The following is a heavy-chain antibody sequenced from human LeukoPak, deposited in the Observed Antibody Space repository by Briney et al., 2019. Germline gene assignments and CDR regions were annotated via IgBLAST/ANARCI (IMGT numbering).Heavy chain of an antibody. CDR3: ATSLLYYYGSGSYSLEYFQH. Sequence: SETLSLTCAVYGGSFSGYYWSWIRQPPGKGLEWIGEINHSGSTNYNPSLKSRVTISVDTSKNQFSLKLSSVTAADTAVYYCATSLLYYYGSGSYSLEYFQHWGQGTLVTASS. D-gene: IGHD3-10*01. CDR2: INHSGST. CDR1: GGSFSGYY. V-gene: IGHV4-34*01. J-gene: IGHJ1*01.